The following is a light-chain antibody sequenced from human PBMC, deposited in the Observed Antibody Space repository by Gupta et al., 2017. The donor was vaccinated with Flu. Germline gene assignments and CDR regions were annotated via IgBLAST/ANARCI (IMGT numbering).Light chain of an antibody. CDR3: SSYAGSVVFQV. V-gene: IGLV2-23*01. Sequence: QSALAQPASVSGSPGQSVVISCSGTAYDVGGYYIVSGYQQRPGEAPKLIIYEDTKRPSGVSDRFSGSNSADTATLTISGLQADDEVVYFCSSYAGSVVFQVFGGGTTVTVL. CDR1: AYDVGGYYI. CDR2: EDT. J-gene: IGLJ1*01.